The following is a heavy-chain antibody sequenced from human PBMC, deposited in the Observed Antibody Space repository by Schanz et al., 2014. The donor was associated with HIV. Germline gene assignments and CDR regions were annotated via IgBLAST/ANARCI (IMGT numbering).Heavy chain of an antibody. D-gene: IGHD4-4*01. Sequence: QVQLVESGGGVVQPGRSLRLSCAASGFTFSSFGMHWVRQAPGKGLEWVAVISSDGSEEYFADSVKGRFTISRDNSKNTLFLQMNSLRAEDTAVYYCARVEGPPTFYYYYYGSDVWGQGTAVTVSS. CDR2: ISSDGSEE. J-gene: IGHJ6*02. CDR1: GFTFSSFG. V-gene: IGHV3-30*03. CDR3: ARVEGPPTFYYYYYGSDV.